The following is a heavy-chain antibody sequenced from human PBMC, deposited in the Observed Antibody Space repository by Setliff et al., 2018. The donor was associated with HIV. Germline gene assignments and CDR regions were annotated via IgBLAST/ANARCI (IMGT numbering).Heavy chain of an antibody. CDR2: INQDGNEK. CDR3: ARKLQPGYGMDV. V-gene: IGHV3-7*01. D-gene: IGHD5-18*01. Sequence: GGSLRLSCAASGFNFNSYAMIWVRQAPGKGLEWVANINQDGNEKNYVDSVKGRFTISRDNTKNSLYLQMDSLRAEDTTVYYCARKLQPGYGMDVWGQGTTVTVSS. J-gene: IGHJ6*02. CDR1: GFNFNSYA.